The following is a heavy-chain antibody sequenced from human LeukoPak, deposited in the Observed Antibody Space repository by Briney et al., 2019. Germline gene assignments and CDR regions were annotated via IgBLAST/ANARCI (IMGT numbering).Heavy chain of an antibody. Sequence: GASVKVSCKASGGTFSSYAISWVRQAPGQGLEWMGRIIPILGIANCAQKFQGRVTITADKSTSTAYMELSSLRSEDTAVYYCARYSPSWYSALGWFDPWGQGTLVTVSS. CDR3: ARYSPSWYSALGWFDP. D-gene: IGHD2-15*01. CDR2: IIPILGIA. CDR1: GGTFSSYA. J-gene: IGHJ5*02. V-gene: IGHV1-69*04.